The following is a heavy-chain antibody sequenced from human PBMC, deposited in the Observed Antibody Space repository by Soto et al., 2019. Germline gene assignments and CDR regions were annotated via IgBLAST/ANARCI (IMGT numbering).Heavy chain of an antibody. Sequence: GGSLRLSCAASGFTFSGSAMHWVRQASGKGLEWVGRIRSKANSYATAYAASVKGRFTISRDDSKNTAYLQMNSLKTEDTAVYYCTSLRVWNYSVDRKDAFDIWGQGTMVTVSS. CDR2: IRSKANSYAT. CDR1: GFTFSGSA. V-gene: IGHV3-73*01. J-gene: IGHJ3*02. CDR3: TSLRVWNYSVDRKDAFDI. D-gene: IGHD1-7*01.